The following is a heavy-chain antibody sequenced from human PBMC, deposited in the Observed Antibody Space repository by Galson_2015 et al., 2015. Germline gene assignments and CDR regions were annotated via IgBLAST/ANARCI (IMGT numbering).Heavy chain of an antibody. CDR3: ARDLSGLRTSSDMGY. J-gene: IGHJ4*02. CDR2: INPGGGP. D-gene: IGHD6-6*01. Sequence: SVKVSCKASGYVFTNFFVHWVRQAPGQGLGWIGLINPGGGPKYAQKFQGRITMTRDTSTTTAYMELSSLTSEDTAVYYCARDLSGLRTSSDMGYWGQGTLVTVSS. V-gene: IGHV1-46*01. CDR1: GYVFTNFF.